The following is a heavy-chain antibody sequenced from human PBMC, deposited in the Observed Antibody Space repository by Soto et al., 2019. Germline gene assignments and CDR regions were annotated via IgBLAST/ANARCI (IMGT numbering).Heavy chain of an antibody. V-gene: IGHV4-39*01. J-gene: IGHJ4*02. CDR3: AGLVVVSPVANV. Sequence: ETLSLTCTVSGGAINTNNYYWGGVRQAPGKGLEWIGSVFYDGTTYYSPSLKSRVTISLATSRTQFSLKLNSVTAADTAVYYCAGLVVVSPVANVWGQGTLVTVSS. D-gene: IGHD2-2*01. CDR2: VFYDGTT. CDR1: GGAINTNNYY.